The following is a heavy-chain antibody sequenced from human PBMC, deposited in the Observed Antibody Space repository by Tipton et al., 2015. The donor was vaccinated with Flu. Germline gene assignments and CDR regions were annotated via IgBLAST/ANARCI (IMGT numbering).Heavy chain of an antibody. CDR2: FSGSDSNR. CDR1: GFIFSNYA. Sequence: SLRLSCAASGFIFSNYAMSWVRQAPGKGLEWVSAFSGSDSNREYADSVKGRFTISRDNSKNTLYLQMNSLRAEDTAVYYCAKCGTTSCNKSYFDYWGQGTLVTVSS. D-gene: IGHD2-2*01. J-gene: IGHJ4*02. V-gene: IGHV3-23*01. CDR3: AKCGTTSCNKSYFDY.